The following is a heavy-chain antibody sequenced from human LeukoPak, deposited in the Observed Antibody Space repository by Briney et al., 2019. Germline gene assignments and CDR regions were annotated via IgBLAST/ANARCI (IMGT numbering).Heavy chain of an antibody. J-gene: IGHJ5*02. CDR1: GFTFSSYW. CDR2: IKQDGSEK. CDR3: ARDATNWGSGWDNWFDP. Sequence: GGSLSLSCAASGFTFSSYWMSWVRQAPGKGLEWVANIKQDGSEKYYVDSVKGRFTISRDNAKNSLYLQMNSLRAEDTAVYYCARDATNWGSGWDNWFDPWGQGTLVTVSS. V-gene: IGHV3-7*01. D-gene: IGHD7-27*01.